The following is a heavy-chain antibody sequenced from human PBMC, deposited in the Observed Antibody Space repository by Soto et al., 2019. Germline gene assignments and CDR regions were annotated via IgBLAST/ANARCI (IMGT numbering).Heavy chain of an antibody. V-gene: IGHV2-70*01. D-gene: IGHD6-13*01. Sequence: SGPTLGNPTQTLTLTCTFSGFSLSTSGMCVSWIRQPPGKALEWLALIDWDDDKYYSTSLKTRLTISKDTSKNQVVLTMTNMDPVDTATYYCARTLAAAGTRTIYYYYGMDVWGQGTTVTVSS. J-gene: IGHJ6*02. CDR3: ARTLAAAGTRTIYYYYGMDV. CDR2: IDWDDDK. CDR1: GFSLSTSGMC.